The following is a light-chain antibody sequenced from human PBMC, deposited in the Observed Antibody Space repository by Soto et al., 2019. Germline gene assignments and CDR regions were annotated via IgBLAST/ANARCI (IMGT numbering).Light chain of an antibody. V-gene: IGKV1-5*01. J-gene: IGKJ1*01. Sequence: DIQMTQSPSTLSASVGDRVTITCRASQSISRWLAWYQQRPGKAPKVLIFDASILESGVPSRVSGSGFGTDFILTIRSLQQNDLAPYCRQQYNHYLGWTFGKGTKVQV. CDR1: QSISRW. CDR2: DAS. CDR3: QQYNHYLGWT.